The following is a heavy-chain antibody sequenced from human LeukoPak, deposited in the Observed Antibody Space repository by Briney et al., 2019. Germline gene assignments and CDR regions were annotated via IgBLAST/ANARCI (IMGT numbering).Heavy chain of an antibody. CDR1: GFTFSSYW. CDR3: ARETSSGYYSYFDY. Sequence: GGSLRLSCAASGFTFSSYWMSWVRQAPGKGLEWVANIKQDGSEKYYVDSVKGRFTISRDNAKNSLYLQMNSLRAEDTAVYYCARETSSGYYSYFDYWGQGTLVTVSS. V-gene: IGHV3-7*01. CDR2: IKQDGSEK. D-gene: IGHD3-22*01. J-gene: IGHJ4*02.